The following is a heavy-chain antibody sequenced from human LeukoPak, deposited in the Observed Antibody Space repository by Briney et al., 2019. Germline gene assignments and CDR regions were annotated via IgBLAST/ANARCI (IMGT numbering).Heavy chain of an antibody. D-gene: IGHD2-21*02. Sequence: ASVKVSCKASGYTFTSYYMHWVRQAPGQGLEWMGIINPSGGSTSYAQKFQGRVTITRNTSISTAYMELSSLTSGDTAVYYCARAYYCGGDCYSSAFDIWGQGTMVTVSS. CDR2: INPSGGST. J-gene: IGHJ3*02. V-gene: IGHV1-46*01. CDR1: GYTFTSYY. CDR3: ARAYYCGGDCYSSAFDI.